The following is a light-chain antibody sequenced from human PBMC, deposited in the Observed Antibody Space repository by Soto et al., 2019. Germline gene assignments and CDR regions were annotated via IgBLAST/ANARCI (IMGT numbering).Light chain of an antibody. Sequence: EIVLTQSPATLSLSPGERATLSCRASQSVSNNYLAWYQQKPAQAPSLLIYGPSSRATGIPDRFSGSGSGTDFTLTISRLEPEDFAVYYCQQYGSSPLTFGGGTKVDIK. J-gene: IGKJ4*01. CDR2: GPS. CDR1: QSVSNNY. V-gene: IGKV3-20*01. CDR3: QQYGSSPLT.